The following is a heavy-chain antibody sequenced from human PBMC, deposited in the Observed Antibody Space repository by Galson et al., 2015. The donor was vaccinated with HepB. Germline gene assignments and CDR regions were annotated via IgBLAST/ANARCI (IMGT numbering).Heavy chain of an antibody. Sequence: SLRLSCEAYGFTFSRSGMHWVRQAPGKGLEWVAVISYDGSNKYYADSVKGRFTISRDNSKNTLYLQMNSLRDEDTAVYYCAKDPGLRLRSPFQLDYWGQGTLVTVSS. CDR1: GFTFSRSG. CDR2: ISYDGSNK. D-gene: IGHD5-24*01. V-gene: IGHV3-30*18. CDR3: AKDPGLRLRSPFQLDY. J-gene: IGHJ4*02.